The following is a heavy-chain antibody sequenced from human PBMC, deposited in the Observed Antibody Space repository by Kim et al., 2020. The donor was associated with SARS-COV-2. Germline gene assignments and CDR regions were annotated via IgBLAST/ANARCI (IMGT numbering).Heavy chain of an antibody. CDR3: ARDRDDYGDYVFVWELQH. J-gene: IGHJ1*01. V-gene: IGHV3-30*07. Sequence: KGRFTISRDNSKNTLYLQMNSLRAEDTAVYYCARDRDDYGDYVFVWELQHWGQGTLVTVSS. D-gene: IGHD4-17*01.